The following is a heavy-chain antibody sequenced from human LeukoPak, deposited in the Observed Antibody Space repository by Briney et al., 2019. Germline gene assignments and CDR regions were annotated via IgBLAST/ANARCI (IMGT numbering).Heavy chain of an antibody. J-gene: IGHJ4*02. CDR2: SRNKANSYNT. V-gene: IGHV3-72*01. D-gene: IGHD3-22*01. CDR1: GFTFSDFY. CDR3: VRGYNSFDS. Sequence: PGGSLRLSCAASGFTFSDFYMDWVRQAPGKGLEWVARSRNKANSYNTEYAASVKGRFTISRDESKNSLSLLMNGLRAEDTAVYFCVRGYNSFDSWGQGTLVTVSS.